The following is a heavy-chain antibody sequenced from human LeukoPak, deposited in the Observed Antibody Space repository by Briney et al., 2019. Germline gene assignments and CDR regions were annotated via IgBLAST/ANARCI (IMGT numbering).Heavy chain of an antibody. D-gene: IGHD3-3*01. CDR1: GYTFTSYD. V-gene: IGHV1-8*01. CDR3: ARAYDFWSGYLY. Sequence: ASVKVSCKASGYTFTSYDINWVRQATGQGLEWMGWMNPNSGNTGYAQKFQGRVTMTRNTSISTAYMELSSLRSEDTAVYYCARAYDFWSGYLYWGQGTLVTVSP. CDR2: MNPNSGNT. J-gene: IGHJ4*02.